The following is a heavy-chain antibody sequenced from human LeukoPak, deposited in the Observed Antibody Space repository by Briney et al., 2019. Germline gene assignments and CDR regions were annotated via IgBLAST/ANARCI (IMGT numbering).Heavy chain of an antibody. V-gene: IGHV3-66*01. CDR1: GFTVSSYY. CDR2: IYIGGST. J-gene: IGHJ4*02. D-gene: IGHD1-26*01. Sequence: GGSLRLSCAASGFTVSSYYMSWVRQAPGKGLEWVSVIYIGGSTFHADSVKGRFTISRDNSQNTLYLQMNSLRAEDTAVYYCARVPSMRREFDYWGQGTLVTVSS. CDR3: ARVPSMRREFDY.